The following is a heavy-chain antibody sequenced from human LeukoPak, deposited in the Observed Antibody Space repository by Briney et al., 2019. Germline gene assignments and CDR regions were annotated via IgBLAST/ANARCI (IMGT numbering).Heavy chain of an antibody. J-gene: IGHJ4*02. V-gene: IGHV3-23*01. Sequence: GGSLRLSCAASGFTFSSYAMSWVRQAPGKGLEWVSAISGSGGSTYYADSVKGRFTISRDNAKNSLYLQMNSLRAEDTALYYCAKDGAYYYGSGSLPTDFDYWGQGTLVTVSS. CDR3: AKDGAYYYGSGSLPTDFDY. CDR1: GFTFSSYA. CDR2: ISGSGGST. D-gene: IGHD3-10*01.